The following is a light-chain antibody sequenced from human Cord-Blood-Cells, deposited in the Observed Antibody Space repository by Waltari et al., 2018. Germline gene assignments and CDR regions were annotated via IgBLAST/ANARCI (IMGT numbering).Light chain of an antibody. CDR2: AAS. CDR1: RGISSY. CDR3: QQYYSYPFP. J-gene: IGKJ3*01. Sequence: AIRMTQSPSSFSASTGDRVTITCRASRGISSYLAWYQQKPGKAPKLLIYAASTLQSGVPSRFSGSGSGTDFTLTISCLQSEDFATYYCQQYYSYPFPFGPGTKVDIK. V-gene: IGKV1-8*01.